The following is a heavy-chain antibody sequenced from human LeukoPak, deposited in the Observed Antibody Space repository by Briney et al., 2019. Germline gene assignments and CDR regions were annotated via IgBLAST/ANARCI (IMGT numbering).Heavy chain of an antibody. CDR1: GGSISSYY. D-gene: IGHD3-22*01. CDR2: IYYSGST. J-gene: IGHJ2*01. CDR3: ARGVTMIVVVIHDWYFDL. Sequence: SETLSLTCTVSGGSISSYYWSWIRQPPGEGLEWIGYIYYSGSTNYNPSLKSRVTISVDTPKNQFSLKLSSVTAADTAVYYCARGVTMIVVVIHDWYFDLWGRGTLVTVSS. V-gene: IGHV4-59*08.